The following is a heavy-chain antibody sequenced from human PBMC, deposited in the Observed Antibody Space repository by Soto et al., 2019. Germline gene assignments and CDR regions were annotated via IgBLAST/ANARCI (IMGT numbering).Heavy chain of an antibody. V-gene: IGHV1-3*01. CDR1: GYTFTSYA. J-gene: IGHJ5*02. CDR3: ARQSLYCSSTSCYEDWFDP. CDR2: INAGNGNT. D-gene: IGHD2-2*01. Sequence: ASVKVSCKASGYTFTSYAMHWVRLAPGQRLEWMGWINAGNGNTKYSQKFQGRVTITRDTSASTAYMELSSVTAADTAVYYCARQSLYCSSTSCYEDWFDPWGQGTLVTVSS.